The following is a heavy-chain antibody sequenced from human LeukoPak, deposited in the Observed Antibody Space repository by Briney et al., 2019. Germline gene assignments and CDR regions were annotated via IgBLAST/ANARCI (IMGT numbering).Heavy chain of an antibody. CDR2: ISGSGGST. CDR3: ARGGGGRDTIFGVVYYYYYMDV. J-gene: IGHJ6*03. V-gene: IGHV3-23*01. D-gene: IGHD3-3*01. Sequence: PGGSLRLSCAASGFTFSSYGMSWVRQAPGKGLEWVSAISGSGGSTYYADSVKGRFTISRDNAKNSLYLQMNSLRAEDTAVYYCARGGGGRDTIFGVVYYYYYMDVWGKGTTVTVSS. CDR1: GFTFSSYG.